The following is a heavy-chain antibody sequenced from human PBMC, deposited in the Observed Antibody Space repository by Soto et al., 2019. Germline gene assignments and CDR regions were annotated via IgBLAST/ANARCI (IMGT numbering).Heavy chain of an antibody. V-gene: IGHV3-23*01. CDR1: GFTFSSYA. J-gene: IGHJ4*02. D-gene: IGHD3-16*01. CDR3: AGIMITFGGVLFDY. CDR2: ISGSGGST. Sequence: GGSLRLSCAASGFTFSSYAMSWVRQAPGKGLEWVSAISGSGGSTYYADSVKGLFPISRYNSKIPMYLQMNSMRAEDMAVYYCAGIMITFGGVLFDYWGQGTLVTVSS.